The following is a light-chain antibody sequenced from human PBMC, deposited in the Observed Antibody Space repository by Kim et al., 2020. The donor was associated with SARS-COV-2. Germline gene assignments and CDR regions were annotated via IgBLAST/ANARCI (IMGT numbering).Light chain of an antibody. V-gene: IGKV1-6*01. J-gene: IGKJ1*01. CDR2: AAS. CDR3: QQDHNYPRT. Sequence: APVGERVTITDRASEDIGNDLGWDQQRPGTAPRLLIFAASALQSGVPSRFSGSGSGTEFTLTINSLQPEDFATYFCQQDHNYPRTFGQGTKVDIK. CDR1: EDIGND.